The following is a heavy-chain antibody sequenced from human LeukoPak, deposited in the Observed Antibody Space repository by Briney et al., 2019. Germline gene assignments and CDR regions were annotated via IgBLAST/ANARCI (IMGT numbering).Heavy chain of an antibody. J-gene: IGHJ4*02. V-gene: IGHV2-5*01. D-gene: IGHD2-2*01. CDR1: GFSLTTSGVG. CDR3: AHSGLKDCSSTSCSPYFDY. Sequence: SGPTLVNPTQTLTLTCTFSGFSLTTSGVGVGWIRQPPGKALEWLALIYWNDDERYSPSLKSRLTITKDTSKNQVVLTMTNMDPVDTATYYCAHSGLKDCSSTSCSPYFDYWGQGTLVTVSS. CDR2: IYWNDDE.